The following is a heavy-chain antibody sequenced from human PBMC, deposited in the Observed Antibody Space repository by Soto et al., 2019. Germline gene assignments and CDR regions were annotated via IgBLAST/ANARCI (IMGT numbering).Heavy chain of an antibody. Sequence: QVQLQESGPGLVKPSQTLSLTCTVSGGSISSGDYYWSWIRQPPGKGLEWIGYIYYSGSTYYNPSLKSRVTISVDTSKKQFSLKLSSVTAADTAVYYCARYYDSSGALRGNWFDPWGQGTLVTVSS. D-gene: IGHD3-22*01. CDR1: GGSISSGDYY. V-gene: IGHV4-30-4*01. CDR3: ARYYDSSGALRGNWFDP. CDR2: IYYSGST. J-gene: IGHJ5*02.